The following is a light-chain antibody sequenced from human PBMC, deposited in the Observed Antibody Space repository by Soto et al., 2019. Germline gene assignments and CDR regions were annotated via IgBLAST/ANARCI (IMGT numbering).Light chain of an antibody. Sequence: DIQLTQSPSALSASIGDRVTITRRASQPVITSLAWYQHKPGEAPKLLIYDASILQTGVPSRFSGYASGTEFTLTITSVQPDDFATYYCQQYSDYSAHGLTFGGGTKVDIK. J-gene: IGKJ4*01. CDR3: QQYSDYSAHGLT. V-gene: IGKV1-5*01. CDR2: DAS. CDR1: QPVITS.